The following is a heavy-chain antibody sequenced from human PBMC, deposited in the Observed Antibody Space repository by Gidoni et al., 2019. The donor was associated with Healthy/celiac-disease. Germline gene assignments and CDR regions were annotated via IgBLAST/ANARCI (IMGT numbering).Heavy chain of an antibody. CDR2: ISYDGSNK. Sequence: QVQLVESGGGVVQPGRSLRLSCAASGFTFSSYGMHWVRQAPGKGLEWVAVISYDGSNKYYADSVKGRFTISRDNSKNTLYLQMNSLRAEDTAVYYCAKDPHDYGDYEESDYWGQGTLVTVSS. D-gene: IGHD4-17*01. CDR3: AKDPHDYGDYEESDY. V-gene: IGHV3-30*18. J-gene: IGHJ4*02. CDR1: GFTFSSYG.